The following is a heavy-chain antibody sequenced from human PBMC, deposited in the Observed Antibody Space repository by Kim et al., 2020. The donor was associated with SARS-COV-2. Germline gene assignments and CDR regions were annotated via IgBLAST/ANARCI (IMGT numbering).Heavy chain of an antibody. CDR2: ISYDGSNK. D-gene: IGHD3-10*01. CDR1: GFTFSSYG. Sequence: GGSLRLSCAASGFTFSSYGMHWVRQAPGKGLEWVAVISYDGSNKYYADSVKGRFTISRDNSKNTLYLQMNSLRAEDTAVYYCAKDKGSGSYTPVDAFDIWGQGTMVTVSS. CDR3: AKDKGSGSYTPVDAFDI. J-gene: IGHJ3*02. V-gene: IGHV3-30*18.